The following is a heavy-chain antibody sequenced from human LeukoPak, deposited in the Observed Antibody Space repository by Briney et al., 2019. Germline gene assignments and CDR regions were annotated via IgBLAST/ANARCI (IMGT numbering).Heavy chain of an antibody. D-gene: IGHD6-19*01. CDR2: FDPEDGET. CDR1: GYTLTELS. Sequence: ASVKVSCKVSGYTLTELSMHWVRQAPGKGLEWMGGFDPEDGETIYAQKFQGRVTMTEDTSTDTAYMELSSLRSEDTAVYYCAKLKQWQPQRYFFEYWGQGALVTVAS. V-gene: IGHV1-24*01. CDR3: AKLKQWQPQRYFFEY. J-gene: IGHJ4*02.